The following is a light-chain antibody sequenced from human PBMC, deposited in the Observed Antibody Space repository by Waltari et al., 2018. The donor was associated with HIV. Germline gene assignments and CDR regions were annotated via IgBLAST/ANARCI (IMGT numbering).Light chain of an antibody. Sequence: EIVLTQSPGTLSLSPGERVTLSCRASQSVSNNYLAWYQQIPGQAPRLLFYAASNGATGIPDRFSGSASVTDFTLTISRLEPEDFAVYYCQQYGRSPWTFGRGTKVEIK. J-gene: IGKJ1*01. V-gene: IGKV3-20*01. CDR3: QQYGRSPWT. CDR2: AAS. CDR1: QSVSNNY.